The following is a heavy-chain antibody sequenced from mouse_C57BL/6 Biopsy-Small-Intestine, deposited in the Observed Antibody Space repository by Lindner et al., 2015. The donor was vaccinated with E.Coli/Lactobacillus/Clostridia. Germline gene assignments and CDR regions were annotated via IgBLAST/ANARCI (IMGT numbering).Heavy chain of an antibody. Sequence: VQLQESGPELVKPGASVKISCKASGYSFTGYYMNWVKQSPEKSLEWIGEINPSTGGTTYNQKFKAKATLTVDKSSSTAYMQLKSLTSEDSAVYYCAREVNTAWFAYWGQGTLVTVSA. CDR3: AREVNTAWFAY. J-gene: IGHJ3*01. V-gene: IGHV1-42*01. D-gene: IGHD5-2*01. CDR1: GYSFTGYY. CDR2: INPSTGGT.